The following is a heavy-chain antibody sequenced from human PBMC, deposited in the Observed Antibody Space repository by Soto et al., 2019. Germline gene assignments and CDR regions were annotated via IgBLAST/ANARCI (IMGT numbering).Heavy chain of an antibody. CDR1: GFTFNTYS. CDR3: ARGGDHFDY. V-gene: IGHV3-48*02. Sequence: EVQLVESGGGLVQPGGSLRLSCAASGFTFNTYSMNWVRQAPGKRLEWFSYISSNSGTMYYADSVKGRFIISRDNAKNSLYLQMNSLRDEDTAVYYCARGGDHFDYWGQGTLVTVSS. CDR2: ISSNSGTM. D-gene: IGHD7-27*01. J-gene: IGHJ4*02.